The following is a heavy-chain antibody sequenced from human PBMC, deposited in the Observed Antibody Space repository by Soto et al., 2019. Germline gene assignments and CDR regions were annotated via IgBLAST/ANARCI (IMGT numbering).Heavy chain of an antibody. V-gene: IGHV3-30-3*01. CDR2: IVPDGRNQ. CDR1: GSPFD. J-gene: IGHJ3*01. Sequence: QVQLVEFGGGVVQPGRSLRLSCVASGSPFDVHWVRQAPGKGPEWGAHIVPDGRNQYWADSVKGRFTGSRDNAKNTVYLQMNSLRTEDTAVYYCARGPTHGAFDLWGQGTMVTVSS. CDR3: ARGPTHGAFDL.